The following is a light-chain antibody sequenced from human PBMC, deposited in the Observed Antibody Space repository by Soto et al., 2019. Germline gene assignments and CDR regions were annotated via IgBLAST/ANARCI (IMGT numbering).Light chain of an antibody. CDR3: AAWDNSLRGV. Sequence: QSVLSQPPSASGAPGQRVTISCSGSSSNIGSNFVYWYQQLPGTAPKLLIYRTDQRPSGVRDRFSGSKPGASASLVISGLRSEDEADYYCAAWDNSLRGVFGGGTKLTVL. CDR2: RTD. V-gene: IGLV1-47*01. CDR1: SSNIGSNF. J-gene: IGLJ3*02.